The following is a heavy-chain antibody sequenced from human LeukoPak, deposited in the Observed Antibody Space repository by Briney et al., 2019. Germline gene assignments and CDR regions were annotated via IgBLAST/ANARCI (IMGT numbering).Heavy chain of an antibody. D-gene: IGHD3-10*01. J-gene: IGHJ5*02. V-gene: IGHV4-39*01. Sequence: SETLSLTYTVSGASINSGTYYWGWVRQPPGKGLEWIGTFSYSGNIYYNPSLKSRVTISVDMSKNQFSLELTSVTAADTAVYYCARRSYGVPFDPWGQGILVTVSS. CDR2: FSYSGNI. CDR3: ARRSYGVPFDP. CDR1: GASINSGTYY.